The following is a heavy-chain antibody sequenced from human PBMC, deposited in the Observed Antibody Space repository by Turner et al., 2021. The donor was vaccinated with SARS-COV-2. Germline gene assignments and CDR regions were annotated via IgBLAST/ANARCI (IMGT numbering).Heavy chain of an antibody. CDR3: ARHQGSTSGYDHGMNV. CDR2: FYKIGSI. Sequence: QVQLQESGPGLVCPSETLSPTCTVSGGSISSKSWSWIRQSAGRGLAWIGYFYKIGSIDYNPTLRSRITISVDTSKNQIYLNLISMTAADTAVYYCARHQGSTSGYDHGMNVWGQGTAVIVSS. V-gene: IGHV4-59*08. CDR1: GGSISSKS. J-gene: IGHJ6*02. D-gene: IGHD1-1*01.